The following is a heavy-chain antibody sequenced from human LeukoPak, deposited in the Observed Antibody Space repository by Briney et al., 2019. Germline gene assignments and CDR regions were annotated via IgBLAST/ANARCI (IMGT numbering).Heavy chain of an antibody. Sequence: KPSETLSLTCTVSGGSISSYYGSWIRQPPGKGLEWIGDIYYSGSTNYNPSLKSRVTISVDTSKNQFSLKLSSVTAADAAVYYCARGLLDDYWGQGTLVTVSS. CDR1: GGSISSYY. CDR2: IYYSGST. J-gene: IGHJ4*02. V-gene: IGHV4-59*01. CDR3: ARGLLDDY. D-gene: IGHD3-3*02.